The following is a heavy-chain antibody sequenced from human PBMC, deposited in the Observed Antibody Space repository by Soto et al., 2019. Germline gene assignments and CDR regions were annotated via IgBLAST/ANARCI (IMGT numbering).Heavy chain of an antibody. V-gene: IGHV1-8*01. CDR2: MNPNSGNT. D-gene: IGHD2-2*01. J-gene: IGHJ6*03. CDR3: AKGYCSSTSCYFDFFSMDV. Sequence: QVQLVQSGAEVKKPGASVKVSCKASGYTFTSYDINWVRQATGQGLEWMGWMNPNSGNTGYAQQFKGSVTITRNASKSPAYMELSSLRSEDTAVYYCAKGYCSSTSCYFDFFSMDVWGKGTTVTVSS. CDR1: GYTFTSYD.